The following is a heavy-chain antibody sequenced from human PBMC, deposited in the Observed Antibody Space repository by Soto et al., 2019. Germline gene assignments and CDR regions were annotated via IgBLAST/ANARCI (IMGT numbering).Heavy chain of an antibody. CDR1: GGSISSGDYY. CDR3: AREYVQRNYYDSSGYAFDI. V-gene: IGHV4-30-4*01. CDR2: IYYSGST. J-gene: IGHJ3*02. D-gene: IGHD3-22*01. Sequence: QVQLQESGPGLVKPSQTLSLTCTVSGGSISSGDYYWSWIRQPPGKGLEWIGYIYYSGSTYYNPSLKSRLTISVDTSKNQFSLKLSSVTAADTAVYYCAREYVQRNYYDSSGYAFDIWGQGTMVTVSS.